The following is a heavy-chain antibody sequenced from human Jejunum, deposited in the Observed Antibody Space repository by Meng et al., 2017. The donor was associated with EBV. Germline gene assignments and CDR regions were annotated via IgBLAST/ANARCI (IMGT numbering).Heavy chain of an antibody. J-gene: IGHJ4*02. V-gene: IGHV3-73*02. CDR1: GFTFRGFF. CDR3: VTSITGTTTGDY. Sequence: VAPVGPGGGFAQPGGSLKLSCAASGFTFRGFFMHWVRQASGKGLEWVGRIKSKANNYATAYAASVKGSFTISRDDSKNTAYLQMNSLKTEDTAVYYCVTSITGTTTGDYWGQGTLVTVSS. CDR2: IKSKANNYAT. D-gene: IGHD1-7*01.